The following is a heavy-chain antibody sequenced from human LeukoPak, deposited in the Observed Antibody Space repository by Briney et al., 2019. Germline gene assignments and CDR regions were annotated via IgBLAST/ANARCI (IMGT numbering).Heavy chain of an antibody. J-gene: IGHJ4*02. CDR1: GFMLSSNW. CDR3: AKEGRSLQTY. Sequence: GGSLRLSCAASGFMLSSNWMSWVRLAPGKGLEWVANIKEDGTETYYVDSVKGRFTISRDNAKNSLYLQMNSLRVEDTAVYYCAKEGRSLQTYWGQGTLVIVSS. CDR2: IKEDGTET. V-gene: IGHV3-7*03. D-gene: IGHD5-24*01.